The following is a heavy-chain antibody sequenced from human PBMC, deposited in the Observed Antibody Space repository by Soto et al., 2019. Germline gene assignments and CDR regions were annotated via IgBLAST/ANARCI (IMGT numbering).Heavy chain of an antibody. CDR1: GCSFSSHS. D-gene: IGHD2-21*01. J-gene: IGHJ4*02. CDR3: ARGRGYCGGTNCYLDY. Sequence: GSLRLSCAASGCSFSSHSMKWVRQAPGKGLEWVSYISSSGSTIYYADSVKGRFTISRDNAKNSLYLQMNSLRDDDTAVYYCARGRGYCGGTNCYLDYWGQGALVTVSS. CDR2: ISSSGSTI. V-gene: IGHV3-48*02.